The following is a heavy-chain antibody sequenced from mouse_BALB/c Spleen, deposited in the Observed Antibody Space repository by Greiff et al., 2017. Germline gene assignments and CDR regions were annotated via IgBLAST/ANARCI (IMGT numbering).Heavy chain of an antibody. V-gene: IGHV1-82*01. CDR2: IYPGDGDT. CDR1: GYAFSSSW. J-gene: IGHJ3*01. CDR3: ARETWFAY. Sequence: QVQLKESGPELVKPGASVKISCKASGYAFSSSWMNWVKQRPGQGLEWIGRIYPGDGDTNYNGKFKGKATLTADKSSSTAYMQLSSLTSVDSAVYFCARETWFAYWGQGTLVTVSA.